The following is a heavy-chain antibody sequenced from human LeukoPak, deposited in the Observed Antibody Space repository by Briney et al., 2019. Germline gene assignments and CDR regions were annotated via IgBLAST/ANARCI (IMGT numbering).Heavy chain of an antibody. J-gene: IGHJ5*02. CDR3: ARQDSSGWYWFDP. Sequence: SQTLSLTCAISGDSFSSNSAAWNWIRQSPSRGLEWLGRTYYRSKWYNDHAVSVKSRIAINPDTSKNQFSLQLNSVTPEDTAVYYCARQDSSGWYWFDPWGQGTLVTVSS. D-gene: IGHD6-19*01. CDR2: TYYRSKWYN. V-gene: IGHV6-1*01. CDR1: GDSFSSNSAA.